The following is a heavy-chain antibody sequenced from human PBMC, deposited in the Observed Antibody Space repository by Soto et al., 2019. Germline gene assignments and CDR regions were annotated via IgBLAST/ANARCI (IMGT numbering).Heavy chain of an antibody. Sequence: ASVKVSCKTSGDTFAAYYIHWIRQAPGQGLEWMGWINPTSGGTVYAQNFQDRVTMTRDTSISTAYMELRRLNSDDTAVYYCARDPDYGEYWGYLLDSWGQGTQVPVXS. CDR3: ARDPDYGEYWGYLLDS. CDR1: GDTFAAYY. J-gene: IGHJ4*02. V-gene: IGHV1-2*02. D-gene: IGHD4-17*01. CDR2: INPTSGGT.